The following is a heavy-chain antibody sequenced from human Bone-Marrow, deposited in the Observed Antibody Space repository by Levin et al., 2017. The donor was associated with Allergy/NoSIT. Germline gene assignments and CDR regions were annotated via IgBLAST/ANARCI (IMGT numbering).Heavy chain of an antibody. CDR1: GFTFSSSG. V-gene: IGHV3-33*01. Sequence: LSLTCAASGFTFSSSGLHWVRPAPGKGLEWVAGIWYRGSKEYYADSVKGRFTISRDNSKNTLNLQMSSLRGEDTAVYYCTRRGWFGELDDGFDIWGQGTMVTVS. CDR3: TRRGWFGELDDGFDI. J-gene: IGHJ3*02. CDR2: IWYRGSKE. D-gene: IGHD3-10*01.